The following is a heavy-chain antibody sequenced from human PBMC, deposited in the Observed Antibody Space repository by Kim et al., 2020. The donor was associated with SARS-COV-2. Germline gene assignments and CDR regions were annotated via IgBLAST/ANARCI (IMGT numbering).Heavy chain of an antibody. CDR3: ASGYGDYGY. Sequence: GGSLRLSCTASGFTFNDFYMSWIRQAPGKGLEWVSYISGGERRNTNYADSVKGRFTISRDTAKNSLYLEMNSLRADDTAVYYCASGYGDYGYWGQGTLVT. J-gene: IGHJ4*02. CDR1: GFTFNDFY. D-gene: IGHD4-17*01. V-gene: IGHV3-11*03. CDR2: ISGGERRNT.